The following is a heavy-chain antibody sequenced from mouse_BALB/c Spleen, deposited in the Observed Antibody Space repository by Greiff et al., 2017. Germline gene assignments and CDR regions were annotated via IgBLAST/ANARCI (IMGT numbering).Heavy chain of an antibody. CDR2: INPSNGGT. J-gene: IGHJ2*01. Sequence: VKLQQPGAELVKPGASVKLSCKASGYTFTSYYMYWVKQRPGQGLEWIGGINPSNGGTNFNEKFKSKATLTVDKSSSTAYMQLSSLTSEDSAVYYCTREGYGNFDYWGQGTTLTVSS. CDR3: TREGYGNFDY. D-gene: IGHD2-10*02. V-gene: IGHV1S81*02. CDR1: GYTFTSYY.